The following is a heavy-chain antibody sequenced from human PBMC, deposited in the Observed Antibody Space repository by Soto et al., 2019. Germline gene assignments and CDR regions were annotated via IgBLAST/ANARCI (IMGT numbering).Heavy chain of an antibody. V-gene: IGHV4-34*01. CDR2: INHSGST. J-gene: IGHJ6*03. Sequence: SETLSLTCAVYGGSFSGYYWSWIRQPPGKGLEWIGEINHSGSTNYNPSLKSRVTISVDTSKNQFSLKLSSVTAADTAVYYCARGPSRSPRYYYLDVWGKGTTVPVSS. CDR3: ARGPSRSPRYYYLDV. CDR1: GGSFSGYY. D-gene: IGHD6-6*01.